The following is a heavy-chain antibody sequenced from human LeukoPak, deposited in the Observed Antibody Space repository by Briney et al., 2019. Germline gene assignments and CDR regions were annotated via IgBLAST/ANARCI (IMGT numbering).Heavy chain of an antibody. CDR2: IIPIFGTA. D-gene: IGHD2-2*01. CDR1: GGTFSSYA. Sequence: SVKVSCKASGGTFSSYAISWVRQAPGQGLEWMGGIIPIFGTANYAQKFQGRVTITADESTSTAYMELRSLRSDDTAVYYCARDYCSSTSCYFDYWGQGTLVTVSS. CDR3: ARDYCSSTSCYFDY. J-gene: IGHJ4*02. V-gene: IGHV1-69*13.